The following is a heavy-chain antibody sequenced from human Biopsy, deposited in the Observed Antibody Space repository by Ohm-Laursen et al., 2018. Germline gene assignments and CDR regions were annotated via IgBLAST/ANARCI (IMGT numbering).Heavy chain of an antibody. CDR3: ARRLPLRGFAFDV. CDR2: IYYRGNT. J-gene: IGHJ3*01. V-gene: IGHV4-59*08. CDR1: GDSITSYF. D-gene: IGHD3-10*01. Sequence: SETLSLTCPVSGDSITSYFWNWIRQAPGKGLEWIGNIYYRGNTNYSPSLKGRATISLDSSKNQFSLNLNSVTATDTAVYYCARRLPLRGFAFDVWGQGTVVTVS.